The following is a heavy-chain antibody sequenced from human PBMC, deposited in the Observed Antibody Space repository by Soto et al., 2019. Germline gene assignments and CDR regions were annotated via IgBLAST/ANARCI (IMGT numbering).Heavy chain of an antibody. J-gene: IGHJ5*02. CDR2: MYYSGST. Sequence: QVQLRESGPGLVKPSETMSLTCSVSGGSTSSDFWSWIRQPPGKALEWIGYMYYSGSTNYNPSLKSRVTISVDTSKNQFSLKLRSVSDADTAVYFCVRGANWFDPWGQGTLVTVSS. CDR1: GGSTSSDF. V-gene: IGHV4-59*01. CDR3: VRGANWFDP.